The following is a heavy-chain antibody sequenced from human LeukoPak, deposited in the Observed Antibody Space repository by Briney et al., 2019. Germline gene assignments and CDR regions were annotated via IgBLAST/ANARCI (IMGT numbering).Heavy chain of an antibody. J-gene: IGHJ4*02. Sequence: ASVKVSCKASGYTFSSYAISWVRQAPGQGLEWMGGIIPIFGTANYAQKFQGRVTITADESTSTAYMELSSLRSEDTAVYYCARSTIAVAGYDYWGQGTLVTVSS. CDR3: ARSTIAVAGYDY. D-gene: IGHD6-19*01. CDR2: IIPIFGTA. CDR1: GYTFSSYA. V-gene: IGHV1-69*13.